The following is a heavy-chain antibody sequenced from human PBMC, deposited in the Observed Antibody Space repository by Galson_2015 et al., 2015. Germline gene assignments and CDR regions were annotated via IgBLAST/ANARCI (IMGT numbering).Heavy chain of an antibody. CDR3: SGSVVRGGRTQFDY. V-gene: IGHV3-30*03. CDR2: ISYDGSNK. Sequence: SLRLSCAASGFTFSSYGMHWVRQAPGKGLEWVAVISYDGSNKYYADSVKGRFTISRDNSKNSLYLQMNSLRAEDTALYYCSGSVVRGGRTQFDYWGQGTLVTVSS. D-gene: IGHD3-10*01. J-gene: IGHJ4*02. CDR1: GFTFSSYG.